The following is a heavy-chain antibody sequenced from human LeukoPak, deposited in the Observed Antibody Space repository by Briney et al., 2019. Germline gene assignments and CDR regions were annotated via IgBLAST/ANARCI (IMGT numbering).Heavy chain of an antibody. CDR1: GFTFSTYW. CDR2: VNGNEREK. V-gene: IGHV3-7*01. Sequence: GGSLRLSCAASGFTFSTYWMTWVRQAPGKGLEWVANVNGNEREKYYVDSVKGRFTISRDNAQNSLYLQMSSLRVEDTAVHYCARGRYCTSGSCYFDYWGQGTLVTVSS. CDR3: ARGRYCTSGSCYFDY. J-gene: IGHJ4*02. D-gene: IGHD2-8*01.